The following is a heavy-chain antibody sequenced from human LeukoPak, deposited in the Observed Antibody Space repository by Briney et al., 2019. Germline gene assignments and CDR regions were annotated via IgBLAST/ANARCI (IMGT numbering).Heavy chain of an antibody. CDR3: ARGRLLRAYGMDV. CDR1: GGSSSGYY. J-gene: IGHJ6*02. Sequence: PSETLSLTCAVYGGSSSGYYWSWIRQHPGKGLEWIGEINHSGSTNYNPSLKSRVTISVDTSKNQFSLKLSSVTAADTAVYYCARGRLLRAYGMDVWGQGTTVTVSS. V-gene: IGHV4-34*01. CDR2: INHSGST. D-gene: IGHD2-15*01.